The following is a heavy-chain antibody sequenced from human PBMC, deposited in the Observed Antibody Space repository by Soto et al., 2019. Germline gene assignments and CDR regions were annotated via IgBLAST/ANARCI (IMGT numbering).Heavy chain of an antibody. J-gene: IGHJ6*02. CDR3: ARDGIVVVVAATPYYYGMDV. CDR2: ISSSGSTI. CDR1: GFTFSSYE. D-gene: IGHD2-15*01. Sequence: PGGSLRLSCAASGFTFSSYEMNSVRQAPGKGLEWVSYISSSGSTIYYADSVKGRFTISRDNAKNSLYLQMNSLRAEDTAVYYCARDGIVVVVAATPYYYGMDVWGQGTTVTVSS. V-gene: IGHV3-48*03.